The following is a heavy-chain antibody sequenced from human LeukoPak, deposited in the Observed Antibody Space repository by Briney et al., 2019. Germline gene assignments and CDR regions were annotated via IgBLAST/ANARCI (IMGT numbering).Heavy chain of an antibody. CDR3: ARHKRGEWELDSDAFDI. CDR1: GGSISSYY. Sequence: SETLSLTCTVSGGSISSYYWSWIRQPPGKGLEWIGYIYYSGSTNYNPSLKSRVTISVDTSKNQFSLKLSSVTAADTAVYYCARHKRGEWELDSDAFDIWGQGTMVTVSS. J-gene: IGHJ3*02. D-gene: IGHD1-26*01. V-gene: IGHV4-59*08. CDR2: IYYSGST.